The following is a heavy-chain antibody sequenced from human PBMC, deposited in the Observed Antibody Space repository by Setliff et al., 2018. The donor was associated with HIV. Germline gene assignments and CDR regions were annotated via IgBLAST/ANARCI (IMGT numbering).Heavy chain of an antibody. CDR1: GYSFRSYS. CDR2: IYPGDSDT. D-gene: IGHD2-2*01. Sequence: GESLKISCQGFGYSFRSYSIAWVRQKPGKGLEWMGIIYPGDSDTRYSPSFQGQVTMSADKSISTAYLQWSSLKAPDTAMYYCARRSAATEGLDYWAREPWSPSPQ. V-gene: IGHV5-51*01. J-gene: IGHJ4*02. CDR3: ARRSAATEGLDY.